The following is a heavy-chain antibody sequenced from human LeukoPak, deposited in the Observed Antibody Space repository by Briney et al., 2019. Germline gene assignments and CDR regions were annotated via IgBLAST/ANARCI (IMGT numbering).Heavy chain of an antibody. Sequence: PGGPLRLSCAAAGFTFSRHAMSWVRQPPGKGLEWVSGLSVSGGNTYYADSVKGRFTISRDNSKNTLYLEMSSLRAEDTAIYYCARGGDYGVKIDYWGQGTLVAVSS. CDR3: ARGGDYGVKIDY. V-gene: IGHV3-23*01. D-gene: IGHD4-17*01. CDR2: LSVSGGNT. J-gene: IGHJ4*02. CDR1: GFTFSRHA.